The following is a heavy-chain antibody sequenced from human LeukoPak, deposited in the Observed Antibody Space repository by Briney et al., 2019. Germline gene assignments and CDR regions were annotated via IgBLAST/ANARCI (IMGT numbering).Heavy chain of an antibody. CDR3: ATTERFLEWFPGYYYMDV. V-gene: IGHV4-61*02. Sequence: SETLSLTCTVSGNSISSGDNYWSWIRQPAGKGLEWIGRIYTSGSTYYNPSLKSRVTISVDTSKNQFSLKLSSVTAADTAVYYCATTERFLEWFPGYYYMDVWGKGTTVTVSS. J-gene: IGHJ6*03. D-gene: IGHD3-3*01. CDR1: GNSISSGDNY. CDR2: IYTSGST.